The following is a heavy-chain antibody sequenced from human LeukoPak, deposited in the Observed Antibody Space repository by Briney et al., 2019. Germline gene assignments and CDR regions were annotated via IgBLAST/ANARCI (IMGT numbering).Heavy chain of an antibody. CDR1: GFTFSSYG. CDR2: IWYDGSNK. Sequence: GGSLRLSCAASGFTFSSYGMHWVRQAPGKGLEWVAVIWYDGSNKYYADSVKGRFTISRDNSKNTLYLQMNNLRAEDTAVYYCAKDQDIVVVPAAQAERGGFDYWGQGTLVTVSS. V-gene: IGHV3-33*06. D-gene: IGHD2-2*01. CDR3: AKDQDIVVVPAAQAERGGFDY. J-gene: IGHJ4*02.